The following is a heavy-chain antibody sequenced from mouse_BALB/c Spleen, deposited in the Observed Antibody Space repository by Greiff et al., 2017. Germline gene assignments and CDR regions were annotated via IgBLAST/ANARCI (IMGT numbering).Heavy chain of an antibody. Sequence: QVQLQQSGAELVKPGASVKLSCKASGYTFTSYYMYWVKQRPGQGLEWIGEINPSNGGTNFNEKFKSKATLTVDKSSSTAYMQLSSLTSEDSAVYYCTRGAYYGNYEAWFADWGQGTLVTVSA. V-gene: IGHV1S81*02. CDR1: GYTFTSYY. J-gene: IGHJ3*01. CDR3: TRGAYYGNYEAWFAD. CDR2: INPSNGGT. D-gene: IGHD2-10*01.